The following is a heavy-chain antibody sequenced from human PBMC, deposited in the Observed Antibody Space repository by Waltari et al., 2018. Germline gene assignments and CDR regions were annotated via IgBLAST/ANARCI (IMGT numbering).Heavy chain of an antibody. CDR3: ARATYDSSGMGY. CDR1: GFTVSSNY. J-gene: IGHJ4*02. CDR2: IYSGGSK. V-gene: IGHV3-53*01. D-gene: IGHD3-22*01. Sequence: EVQLVESGGGLIQPGGSLRLSCAASGFTVSSNYMSWGRQAPGKGLEWVSGIYSGGSKDYADSVKGRFTRSRDNSKNTLYLQMNSLRAEDTAVYDCARATYDSSGMGYWGQGTLVTVSS.